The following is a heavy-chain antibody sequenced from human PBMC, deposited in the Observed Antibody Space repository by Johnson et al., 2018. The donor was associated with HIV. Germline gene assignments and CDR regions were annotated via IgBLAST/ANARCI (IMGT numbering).Heavy chain of an antibody. Sequence: QVQLVESGGGVVQPGRSLRLSCAASGFTFSSYDMHWVRQAPGKGLEWVSVIYSGGSTYYADSVKGRFTISSDNAQNTLYLQMNSRRAEDTAVYYCASPQAGDYPQDDAFHIWGQGTVVTVSS. CDR3: ASPQAGDYPQDDAFHI. J-gene: IGHJ3*02. V-gene: IGHV3-NL1*01. CDR1: GFTFSSYD. D-gene: IGHD4-17*01. CDR2: IYSGGST.